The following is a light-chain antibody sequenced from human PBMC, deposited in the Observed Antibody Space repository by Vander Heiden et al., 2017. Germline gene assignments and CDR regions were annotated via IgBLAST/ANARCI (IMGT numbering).Light chain of an antibody. CDR1: SLGTYY. J-gene: IGLJ3*02. Sequence: SSELTQDPSVSVALGQTVRITCQGDSLGTYYASWYQLKPGQAPVLVFSGKDNRPSGIPDRFSGSSSEKIASLTITGAQAEDEAEYVCNSRDRSGAYVVFG. CDR2: GKD. V-gene: IGLV3-19*01. CDR3: NSRDRSGAYVV.